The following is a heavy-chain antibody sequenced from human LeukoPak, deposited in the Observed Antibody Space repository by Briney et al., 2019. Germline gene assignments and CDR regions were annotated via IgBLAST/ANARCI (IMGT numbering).Heavy chain of an antibody. CDR2: ISWDGGST. D-gene: IGHD2-2*01. J-gene: IGHJ4*02. CDR1: GFTFDDYA. CDR3: ATGYCSSTSRSQFDY. V-gene: IGHV3-43D*04. Sequence: GGSLRLSCAASGFTFDDYAMHWVRQAPGKGLEWVSLISWDGGSTYYADSVKGRFTISRDNSKNSLYLQMNSLRAEDTALYYCATGYCSSTSRSQFDYWGQGTLVTVSS.